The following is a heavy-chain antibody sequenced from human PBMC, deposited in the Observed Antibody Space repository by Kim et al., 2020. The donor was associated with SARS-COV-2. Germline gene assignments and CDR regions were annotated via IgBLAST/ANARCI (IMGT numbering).Heavy chain of an antibody. Sequence: AQRFQGRVTIRGDESTSTAYMELRILRSEDTAVYYCARAKKTEVTGSSFDSWGQGTLVTVSS. CDR3: ARAKKTEVTGSSFDS. D-gene: IGHD2-8*02. J-gene: IGHJ4*02. V-gene: IGHV1-69*01.